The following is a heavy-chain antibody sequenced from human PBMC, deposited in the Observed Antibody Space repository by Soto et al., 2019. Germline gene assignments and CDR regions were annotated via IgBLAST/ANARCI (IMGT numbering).Heavy chain of an antibody. V-gene: IGHV1-18*01. Sequence: ASVKGSCKASGYTFTNYGFSWLRQAPGQGLEWMGWISGYNGNTKYAEKFQGRVTMTTDTSTSTAHMELRSLRSDDTAVYYCAREGQAPYYYYGMDVWGQGTAVTVSS. CDR1: GYTFTNYG. CDR3: AREGQAPYYYYGMDV. J-gene: IGHJ6*02. CDR2: ISGYNGNT.